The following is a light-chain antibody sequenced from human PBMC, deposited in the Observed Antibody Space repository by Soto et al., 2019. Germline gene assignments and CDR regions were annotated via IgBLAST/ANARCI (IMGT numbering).Light chain of an antibody. Sequence: SALTQPASVSGSPGQAITISCTGTSSDVGGYNYVSWYQQHPGKAPKLMIYEVSHRPSGVSNRLSGSKPGTPASLTISGLQAEDEADYYCNSYTTNTTVVFRGGTKLTVL. CDR1: SSDVGGYNY. CDR2: EVS. V-gene: IGLV2-14*01. CDR3: NSYTTNTTVV. J-gene: IGLJ3*02.